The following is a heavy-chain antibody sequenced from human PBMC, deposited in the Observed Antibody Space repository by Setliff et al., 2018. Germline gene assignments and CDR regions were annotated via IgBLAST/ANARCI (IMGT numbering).Heavy chain of an antibody. CDR3: ARDGDYYGSGSYYKY. V-gene: IGHV4-61*02. CDR1: GGSISSGSYY. J-gene: IGHJ4*02. Sequence: SETLSLTCTVSGGSISSGSYYWSWIRQPAGKGLEWIGRIYTSGSTNYNPSLKSRVTISVDTSKNQFSLKLSSVTAADTAVYYCARDGDYYGSGSYYKYWGQGTLVTVS. D-gene: IGHD3-10*01. CDR2: IYTSGST.